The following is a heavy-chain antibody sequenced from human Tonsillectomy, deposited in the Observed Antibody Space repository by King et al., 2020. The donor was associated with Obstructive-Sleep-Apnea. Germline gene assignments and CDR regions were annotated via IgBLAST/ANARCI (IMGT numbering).Heavy chain of an antibody. D-gene: IGHD3-22*01. CDR1: GGTFSSYT. CDR3: ARSYYDSGGYYDY. Sequence: QLVQSWAEVKKPGSSVKVSCKASGGTFSSYTISWVRQAPGQGLEWMGGIIPIFVTANNAQKFQGRVTITADESTSTAYMELSSLRSEDTAVYYCARSYYDSGGYYDYWGQGTLVTVSS. V-gene: IGHV1-69*01. J-gene: IGHJ4*02. CDR2: IIPIFVTA.